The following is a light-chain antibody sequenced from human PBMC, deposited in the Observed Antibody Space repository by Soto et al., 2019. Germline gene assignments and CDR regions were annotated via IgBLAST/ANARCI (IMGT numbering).Light chain of an antibody. J-gene: IGLJ1*01. CDR1: SSDVGGYNY. V-gene: IGLV2-14*01. Sequence: QSVLTQPASVSGSPGQSITISCTGTSSDVGGYNYVSWYQQHSGKAPKLMIYDVSNRPSGVSNRFSGSKSGNTASLTISGLQAEDEAEYYCGSYASSSTLYVFGTGTKVTVL. CDR3: GSYASSSTLYV. CDR2: DVS.